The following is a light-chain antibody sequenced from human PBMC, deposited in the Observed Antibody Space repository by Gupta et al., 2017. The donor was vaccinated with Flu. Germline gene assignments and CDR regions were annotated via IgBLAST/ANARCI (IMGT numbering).Light chain of an antibody. CDR3: SAYAGSNNWV. Sequence: VTISCTGTSSDVGGDKYVSCYQQPTANPSKLMIYEVSKRTSGVPGCFSGSKAGTTASLTVSGLQAEDEADYYCSAYAGSNNWVFGGGTELTVL. CDR1: SSDVGGDKY. CDR2: EVS. J-gene: IGLJ3*02. V-gene: IGLV2-8*01.